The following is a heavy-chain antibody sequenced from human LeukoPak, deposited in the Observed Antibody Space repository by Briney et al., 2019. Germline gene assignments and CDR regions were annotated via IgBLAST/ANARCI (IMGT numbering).Heavy chain of an antibody. V-gene: IGHV4-30-4*01. CDR3: VKQWLRNAFDL. CDR2: IYDGGNT. D-gene: IGHD3-22*01. J-gene: IGHJ3*01. CDR1: GASISSGDYY. Sequence: SQTLSLTCSVSGASISSGDYYWSWIRQPPGKGLEWIGYIYDGGNTYYNPSLKRRVTISVDTSKNQFSLRLRSVTAADTAVYYCVKQWLRNAFDLWGQGTMVTVSS.